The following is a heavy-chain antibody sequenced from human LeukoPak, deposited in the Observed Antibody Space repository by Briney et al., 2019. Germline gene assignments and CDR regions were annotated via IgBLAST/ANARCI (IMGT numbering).Heavy chain of an antibody. CDR3: ARELRLGYFDY. V-gene: IGHV4-31*03. Sequence: PPQTLSPTCTVSGGSISSGGYYWSWIRQHPGKGLEWIGYIYYSGSTYYNPSLKSRVTISVDTSKNQFSLKLSSVTAADTAVYYCARELRLGYFDYWGQGTLVTVSS. CDR1: GGSISSGGYY. J-gene: IGHJ4*02. D-gene: IGHD2-15*01. CDR2: IYYSGST.